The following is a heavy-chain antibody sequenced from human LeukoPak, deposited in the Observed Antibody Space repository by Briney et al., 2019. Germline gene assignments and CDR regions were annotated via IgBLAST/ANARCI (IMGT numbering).Heavy chain of an antibody. CDR2: INHRGST. Sequence: SETLSLTCAVYGGSFSGYYWSWLRQPPGKGREWIGEINHRGSTNYNPSRKGRVTISVDTSKNQVSLKLSSVSAADTAVYYCARGVDIVATIFPSSGWYGRSWFDPWGQGTLVTVSS. D-gene: IGHD5-12*01. J-gene: IGHJ5*02. CDR3: ARGVDIVATIFPSSGWYGRSWFDP. V-gene: IGHV4-34*01. CDR1: GGSFSGYY.